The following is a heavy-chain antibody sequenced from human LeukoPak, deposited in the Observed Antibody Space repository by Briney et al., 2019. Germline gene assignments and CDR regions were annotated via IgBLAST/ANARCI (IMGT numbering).Heavy chain of an antibody. CDR2: IYPGDSHT. J-gene: IGHJ4*02. CDR3: ASRLFYNSPGGFDY. D-gene: IGHD2/OR15-2a*01. Sequence: GESLKISCKGSEYSFTSYWVGWVRQMPGKGLEWMGVIYPGDSHTRYSPSFQGQVTISVDKSISTAYLQWSSLRASDTAMYYCASRLFYNSPGGFDYWGQGPLVTVSS. V-gene: IGHV5-51*01. CDR1: EYSFTSYW.